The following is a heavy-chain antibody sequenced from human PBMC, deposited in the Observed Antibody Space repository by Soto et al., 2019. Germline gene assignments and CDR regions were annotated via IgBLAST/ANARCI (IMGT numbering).Heavy chain of an antibody. V-gene: IGHV4-59*08. CDR3: ASHMVRGVPFGY. D-gene: IGHD3-10*01. CDR1: GGSISSYY. J-gene: IGHJ4*02. CDR2: IYFRGST. Sequence: PSETLSLTCTVSGGSISSYYWSWIRQPPGKGLEWIGYIYFRGSTNYNPSLKSRVTMSVDTSKNQFSLKLSSVTAADTAVYYCASHMVRGVPFGYWGQGTLVTVSS.